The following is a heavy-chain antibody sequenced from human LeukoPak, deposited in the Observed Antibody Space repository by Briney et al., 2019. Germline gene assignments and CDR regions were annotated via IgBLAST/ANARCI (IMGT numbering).Heavy chain of an antibody. CDR3: ARDDFGSGSPFDY. CDR2: IWYDESKR. D-gene: IGHD6-19*01. V-gene: IGHV3-33*01. Sequence: GGSLRLSCAASGFTFSSYGMHWFRQAPAKGLEWLAVIWYDESKRYYADSVKGRLTISRDNSKNTLYLQMNSLRAEDTAVYYCARDDFGSGSPFDYWGQGTLVTVSS. CDR1: GFTFSSYG. J-gene: IGHJ4*02.